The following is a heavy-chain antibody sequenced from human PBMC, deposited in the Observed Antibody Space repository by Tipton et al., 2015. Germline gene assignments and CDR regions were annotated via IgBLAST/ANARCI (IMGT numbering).Heavy chain of an antibody. CDR3: ACQDYDSLTRDYQTVDY. Sequence: TLSLTCTVSGASISDYYWSWIRQSPGKGPEYIGFIYSTGTTNSNPSLRSRVTISVDTARNQFSLKLTSVTAADTAVYYCACQDYDSLTRDYQTVDYWGQGTLVTVSS. D-gene: IGHD3-9*01. V-gene: IGHV4-59*08. CDR1: GASISDYY. J-gene: IGHJ4*02. CDR2: IYSTGTT.